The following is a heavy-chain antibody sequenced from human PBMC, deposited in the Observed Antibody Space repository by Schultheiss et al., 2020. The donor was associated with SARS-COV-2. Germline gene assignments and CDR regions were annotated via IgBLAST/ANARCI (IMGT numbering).Heavy chain of an antibody. CDR2: IYHSGST. V-gene: IGHV4-39*07. Sequence: GSLRLSCTVSGGSISSGGYYWSWIRQHPGKGLEWIGSIYHSGSTYYNPSLKSRVTISVDTSKNQFSLKLSSVTAADTAVYYCARSSPVWGSYRWRARAFDIWGQGTTVTVSS. J-gene: IGHJ3*02. CDR3: ARSSPVWGSYRWRARAFDI. CDR1: GGSISSGGYY. D-gene: IGHD3-16*02.